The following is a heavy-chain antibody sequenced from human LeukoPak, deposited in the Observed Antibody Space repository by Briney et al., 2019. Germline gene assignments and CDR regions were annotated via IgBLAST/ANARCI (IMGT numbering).Heavy chain of an antibody. CDR3: ANGPGSGNYFELFYFDY. CDR1: GFTLRRYA. V-gene: IGHV3-23*01. CDR2: NSGSGDTT. Sequence: GGSLRLSCVASGFTLRRYAMSWVRQAPGKGLEWVSSNSGSGDTTYYADSVKGRFTISRDNSKNTLYLHMNSLRAEDTAIYYCANGPGSGNYFELFYFDYWGQGALVTVSS. D-gene: IGHD3-10*01. J-gene: IGHJ4*02.